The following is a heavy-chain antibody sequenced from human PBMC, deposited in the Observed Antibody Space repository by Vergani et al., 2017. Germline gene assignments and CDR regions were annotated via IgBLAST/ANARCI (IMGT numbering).Heavy chain of an antibody. D-gene: IGHD2-2*01. J-gene: IGHJ1*01. CDR1: GFTFSSYS. V-gene: IGHV3-48*04. CDR3: ARDAVGYCSSTSCPLAPFAEYFQH. CDR2: ISSSSSTI. Sequence: EVQLVESGGGLVQPGGSLRLSCAASGFTFSSYSMNWVRQAPGKGLEWVSYISSSSSTIYYADSVKGRFTISRDNAKNSLYLQMNSLRAEDTAVYYCARDAVGYCSSTSCPLAPFAEYFQHWGQGTLVTVSS.